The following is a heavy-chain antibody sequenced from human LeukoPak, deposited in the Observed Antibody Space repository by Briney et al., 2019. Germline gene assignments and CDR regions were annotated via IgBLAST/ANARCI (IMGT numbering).Heavy chain of an antibody. CDR3: ARGSGETGGYYYVY. CDR2: IIPMFGTA. V-gene: IGHV1-69*01. CDR1: GGSFSRYA. J-gene: IGHJ4*02. D-gene: IGHD3-22*01. Sequence: SVKVSCKASGGSFSRYAISWVRQAPGQGLEWMGGIIPMFGTANYAQKFQGRVTITADESTRTAYMELRTLRSEDTAIYYCARGSGETGGYYYVYWGRGTPVTVSS.